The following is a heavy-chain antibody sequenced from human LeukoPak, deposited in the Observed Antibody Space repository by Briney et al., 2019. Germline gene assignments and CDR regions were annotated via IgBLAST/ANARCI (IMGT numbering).Heavy chain of an antibody. CDR2: IYPGDSDT. V-gene: IGHV5-51*01. CDR1: GYSFTSYW. Sequence: GESLKISCKGSGYSFTSYWIGWVRQMPGKGLEWMGIIYPGDSDTRYSPSFQGQVTISADKSISTAYLQWSSLKASDTAMYYCARVFDYYGSGSYYNAMHPPDYWGQGTLVTVSS. J-gene: IGHJ4*02. CDR3: ARVFDYYGSGSYYNAMHPPDY. D-gene: IGHD3-10*01.